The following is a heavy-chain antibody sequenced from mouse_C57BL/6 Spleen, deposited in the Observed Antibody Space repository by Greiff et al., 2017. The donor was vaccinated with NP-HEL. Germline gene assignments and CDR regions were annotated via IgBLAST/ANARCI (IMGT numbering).Heavy chain of an antibody. J-gene: IGHJ3*01. Sequence: EVKLMESEGGLVQPGSSMKLSCTASGFTFSDYYMAWVRQVPEKGLEWVANINYDGSSTYYLDSLKSRFIISRDNAKNILYLQMSSLKSEDTATYYCASGEGDSSGPFAYWGQGTLVTVSA. CDR2: INYDGSST. CDR3: ASGEGDSSGPFAY. CDR1: GFTFSDYY. V-gene: IGHV5-16*01. D-gene: IGHD3-2*02.